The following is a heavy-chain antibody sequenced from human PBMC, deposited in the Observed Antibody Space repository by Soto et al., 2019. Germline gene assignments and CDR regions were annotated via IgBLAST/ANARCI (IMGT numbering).Heavy chain of an antibody. CDR1: GFTFSSYA. CDR2: ISGSGGST. CDR3: AKAGVQWYSGSYFSY. Sequence: GGSLRLSCAASGFTFSSYAMSWVRQAPGKGLEWVSAISGSGGSTYYADSVKGRFTISRDNSKNTLYLQMNSLRAEDTAVYYCAKAGVQWYSGSYFSYWGQGTLVTVSS. D-gene: IGHD1-26*01. V-gene: IGHV3-23*01. J-gene: IGHJ4*02.